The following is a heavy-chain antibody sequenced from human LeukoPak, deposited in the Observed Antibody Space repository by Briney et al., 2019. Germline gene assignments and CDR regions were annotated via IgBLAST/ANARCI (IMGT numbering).Heavy chain of an antibody. CDR3: ASADQSHDYSNVVY. V-gene: IGHV1-2*02. D-gene: IGHD4-11*01. J-gene: IGHJ4*02. CDR2: INPNSGGT. CDR1: GYTFTGYY. Sequence: APVKVSCKASGYTFTGYYMHWVRQAPGQGLEWMGWINPNSGGTNYAQKFQGRVTMTRDTSISTAYMELSRLRSDDTAVYYCASADQSHDYSNVVYWGQGTLVTVSS.